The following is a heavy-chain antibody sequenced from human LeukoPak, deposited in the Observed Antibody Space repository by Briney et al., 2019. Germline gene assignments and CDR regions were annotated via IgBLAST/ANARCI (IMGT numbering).Heavy chain of an antibody. J-gene: IGHJ4*02. CDR2: ISSSGSTI. Sequence: GGSLRLSCAASGFTFSSYEMNWLRQAPGKGLEWVSYISSSGSTIYYADSVKGRFTISRDNAKNSLYLQMNSLRAEDTAVYYCARLGSSGWYWDYWGQGTLVTVSS. CDR1: GFTFSSYE. CDR3: ARLGSSGWYWDY. D-gene: IGHD6-19*01. V-gene: IGHV3-48*03.